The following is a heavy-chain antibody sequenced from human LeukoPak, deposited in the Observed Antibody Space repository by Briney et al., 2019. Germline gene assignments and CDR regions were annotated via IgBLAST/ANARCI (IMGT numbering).Heavy chain of an antibody. CDR2: ISDSGDST. CDR1: AFTLNNYG. Sequence: GGSLRLSCTASAFTLNNYGMNWVRQAPGKGLEWVSAISDSGDSTYYADSVKGRFTISRDSSKNTLYLQMNSLRAEDTAVYYCAKTALAVAGIVPVESELDYWGQGTLVTVSS. D-gene: IGHD6-19*01. V-gene: IGHV3-23*01. CDR3: AKTALAVAGIVPVESELDY. J-gene: IGHJ4*02.